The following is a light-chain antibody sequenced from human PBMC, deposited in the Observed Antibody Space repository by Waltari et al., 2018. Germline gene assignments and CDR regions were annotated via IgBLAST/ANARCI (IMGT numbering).Light chain of an antibody. Sequence: EIVLTQSPGTLSLSPGEGATLSCRASQTVNTRYLAWYQQKPGQAPRLLIHGPSTRATGIPDRFSGSGSGTDFTLTISRLEPEDFAVYYCQQYGSSSWTFGQGTKVDIK. V-gene: IGKV3-20*01. CDR1: QTVNTRY. J-gene: IGKJ1*01. CDR2: GPS. CDR3: QQYGSSSWT.